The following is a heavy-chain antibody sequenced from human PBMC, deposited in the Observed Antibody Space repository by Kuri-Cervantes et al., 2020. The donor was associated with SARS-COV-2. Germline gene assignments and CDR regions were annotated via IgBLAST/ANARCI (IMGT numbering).Heavy chain of an antibody. CDR3: ARDCVGSGSYVRSYYYYGMDV. D-gene: IGHD3-10*01. J-gene: IGHJ6*02. Sequence: GESLKISCAASGFTFSSYWMSWVRQAPGKGLEWVANIKQDGSEKYYADSVKGRFTISRDNAKNSLYLQMNSLRAEDTALYYCARDCVGSGSYVRSYYYYGMDVWGQGTTVTVSS. V-gene: IGHV3-7*03. CDR2: IKQDGSEK. CDR1: GFTFSSYW.